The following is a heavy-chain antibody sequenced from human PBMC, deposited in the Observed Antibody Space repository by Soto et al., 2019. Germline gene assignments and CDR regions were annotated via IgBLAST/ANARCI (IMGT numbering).Heavy chain of an antibody. Sequence: PTLVNPTQTLTLTCTFSGFSLSTSGMCVSWIRQPPGKALEWLALIDWDDDKYYSTSLKTRLTISKDTSKNQVVLTMTNMDPVDTATYYCARSRIAAAAYGMDVWGQGTTVTVSS. CDR1: GFSLSTSGMC. CDR2: IDWDDDK. J-gene: IGHJ6*02. V-gene: IGHV2-70*01. CDR3: ARSRIAAAAYGMDV. D-gene: IGHD6-13*01.